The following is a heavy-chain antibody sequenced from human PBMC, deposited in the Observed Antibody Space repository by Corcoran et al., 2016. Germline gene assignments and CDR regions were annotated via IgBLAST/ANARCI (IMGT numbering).Heavy chain of an antibody. D-gene: IGHD3-3*01. J-gene: IGHJ5*02. Sequence: QITLKESGPTLVKPTQTLTLTCTFSGFSLSTSGVGVGWIRQPPGKALEWLALIYWNDDKRYSPSLKSRLTITKDTSKNQVVLTMTNMDPVDTATYYCAHSRGSTICGVVQRGYNWFDPWGQGTLVTVSS. CDR1: GFSLSTSGVG. CDR2: IYWNDDK. CDR3: AHSRGSTICGVVQRGYNWFDP. V-gene: IGHV2-5*01.